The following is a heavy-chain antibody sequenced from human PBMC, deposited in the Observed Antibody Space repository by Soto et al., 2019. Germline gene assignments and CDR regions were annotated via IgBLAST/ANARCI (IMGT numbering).Heavy chain of an antibody. Sequence: GSLRLSCAASGFTFDDYGMSWVRQAPGKGLEWVSGINWNGGSTGYADSVKGRFTISRDNAKNSLYLQMNSLRAEDTALYHCARNLRYYYGSGSYPSDAFDIWGQGTMVTVSS. V-gene: IGHV3-20*01. CDR3: ARNLRYYYGSGSYPSDAFDI. CDR1: GFTFDDYG. J-gene: IGHJ3*02. CDR2: INWNGGST. D-gene: IGHD3-10*01.